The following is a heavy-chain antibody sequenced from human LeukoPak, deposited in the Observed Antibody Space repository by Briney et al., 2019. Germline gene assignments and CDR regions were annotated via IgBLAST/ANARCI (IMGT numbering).Heavy chain of an antibody. CDR3: ATYSSGWYWRDSNAFDI. CDR2: LNFNSGGT. D-gene: IGHD6-19*01. V-gene: IGHV1-2*02. J-gene: IGHJ3*02. Sequence: ASVNVSFKASGFNFPGYYMHWVRPAPGQGLAWIGWLNFNSGGTNYTQKLSGRVTLTRDTSISTAYMELSMLRSDDTAVYYCATYSSGWYWRDSNAFDIWGQGTMVTVSS. CDR1: GFNFPGYY.